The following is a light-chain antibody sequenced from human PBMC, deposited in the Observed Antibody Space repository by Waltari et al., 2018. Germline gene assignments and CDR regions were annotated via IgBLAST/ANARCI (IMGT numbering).Light chain of an antibody. Sequence: DIQMTQSPSSLSASVGDRVTITCRASQSISSYLNWYQQKPGKAPKLLIYAASSLKSGVPSRFSGSGSGTDFTLTISSLQPEDFATYYCQQSYSTSITCGQGTRLEIK. CDR3: QQSYSTSIT. V-gene: IGKV1-39*01. J-gene: IGKJ5*01. CDR2: AAS. CDR1: QSISSY.